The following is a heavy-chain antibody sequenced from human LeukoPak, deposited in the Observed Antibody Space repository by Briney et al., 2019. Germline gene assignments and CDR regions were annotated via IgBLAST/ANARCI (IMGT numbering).Heavy chain of an antibody. D-gene: IGHD4-17*01. Sequence: MPSETLSLTCTVSGGSISSYYWSWIRQPPGKGLVWIGYIYYSGSTNYNPSLKSRVTISVDTSKNQFSLKLSSVTAADTAVYYCAKLDYGDSGCFDYWGQGTLVTVSS. V-gene: IGHV4-59*08. CDR2: IYYSGST. J-gene: IGHJ4*02. CDR1: GGSISSYY. CDR3: AKLDYGDSGCFDY.